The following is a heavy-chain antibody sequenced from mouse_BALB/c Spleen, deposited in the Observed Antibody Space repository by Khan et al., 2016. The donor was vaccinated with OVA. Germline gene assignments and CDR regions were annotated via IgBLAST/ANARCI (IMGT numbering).Heavy chain of an antibody. CDR3: ARSNFDAMDY. CDR2: IWSDGKT. V-gene: IGHV2-6-2*01. J-gene: IGHJ4*01. D-gene: IGHD2-5*01. CDR1: GFSLTTYG. Sequence: QVQLKESGPDLVAPSQSLSITCTVSGFSLTTYGVHWVRQPPGKGLEWLGVIWSDGKTTYNSPLNSRLSISKDNSKSQVFLNMNSLQTDDTAMYHCARSNFDAMDYWGQGTSVTVSS.